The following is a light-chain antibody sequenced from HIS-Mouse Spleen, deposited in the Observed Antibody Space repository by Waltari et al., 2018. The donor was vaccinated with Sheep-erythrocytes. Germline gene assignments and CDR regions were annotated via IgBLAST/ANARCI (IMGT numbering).Light chain of an antibody. J-gene: IGLJ1*01. Sequence: QSALTQPRPVSGSPGQPVTISCTVPTSVVGGYTLVSWYQQHPGKAPKLMIYDVSKRPSGVPDRFSGSKSGNTASLTISGLQAEDEADYYCCSYAGSYNHVFATGTKVTVL. CDR3: CSYAGSYNHV. CDR2: DVS. CDR1: TSVVGGYTL. V-gene: IGLV2-11*01.